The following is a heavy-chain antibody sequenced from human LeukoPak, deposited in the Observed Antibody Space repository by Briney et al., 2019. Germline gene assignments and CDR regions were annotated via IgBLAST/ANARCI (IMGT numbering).Heavy chain of an antibody. CDR2: INPISGGT. J-gene: IGHJ4*02. Sequence: ASVKVSCKASGSTFTGHYTHWVRQAPGQGLEWMGWINPISGGTNYAQKFQGRVTMTRDTSISTAYMELTWLTSDDTAVYYCARVKPIAAAGPNYYFDYWGQGTLVTVSS. CDR3: ARVKPIAAAGPNYYFDY. D-gene: IGHD6-13*01. V-gene: IGHV1-2*02. CDR1: GSTFTGHY.